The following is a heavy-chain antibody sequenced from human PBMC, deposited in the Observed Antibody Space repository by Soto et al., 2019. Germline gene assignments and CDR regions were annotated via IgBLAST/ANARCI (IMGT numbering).Heavy chain of an antibody. CDR3: AKDDRTYYDILTGSHPLDY. CDR1: GFTFSSYA. Sequence: EVQLLESGGGLVQPGGSLRLSCAASGFTFSSYAMSWVRQAPGKGLEWVSAISGSGGSTYYADSVKGRFTISRDNSKNTLYQQMTSLRAEDTAVYYCAKDDRTYYDILTGSHPLDYWGQGTLVTVSS. D-gene: IGHD3-9*01. CDR2: ISGSGGST. V-gene: IGHV3-23*01. J-gene: IGHJ4*02.